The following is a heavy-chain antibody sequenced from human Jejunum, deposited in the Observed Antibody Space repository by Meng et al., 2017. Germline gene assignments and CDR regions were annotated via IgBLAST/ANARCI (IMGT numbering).Heavy chain of an antibody. CDR3: ARDWGDVRGGFDF. Sequence: QVQLPQSGPGLVKPSQTLPLPCAISGDSVSSNSAAWNWIRQSPSRGLEWLGRTYYRSKYYNDYALSVKSRITINPDTSKNQFSLQLYSVTPEDTAIYYCARDWGDVRGGFDFWGQGTLVTVSS. V-gene: IGHV6-1*01. CDR2: TYYRSKYYN. J-gene: IGHJ4*02. D-gene: IGHD3-10*02. CDR1: GDSVSSNSAA.